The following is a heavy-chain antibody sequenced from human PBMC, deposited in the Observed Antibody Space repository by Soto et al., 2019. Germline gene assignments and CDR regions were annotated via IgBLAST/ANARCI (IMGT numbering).Heavy chain of an antibody. Sequence: GGSLRLSCAASGFTFSSYGMHWVRQAPGKGLEWVAVISYGGSNKYYADSVKGRFTISRDNSKNTLYLQMNSLRAEDTAVYYCAKGRGDFWSGYYPYYYYYYMDVWGKGTTVTVSS. V-gene: IGHV3-30*18. CDR1: GFTFSSYG. J-gene: IGHJ6*03. CDR3: AKGRGDFWSGYYPYYYYYYMDV. CDR2: ISYGGSNK. D-gene: IGHD3-3*01.